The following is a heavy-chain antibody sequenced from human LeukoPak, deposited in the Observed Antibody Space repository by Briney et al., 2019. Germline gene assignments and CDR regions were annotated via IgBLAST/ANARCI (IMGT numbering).Heavy chain of an antibody. J-gene: IGHJ4*02. D-gene: IGHD3-10*01. CDR3: ARHAYGSGSYYNVDGDY. Sequence: GESLKISCKGSGYSFTSYWIGWVRQMPGKGLEWMGIIYPGDSDTRYSPSFHGQVTISADKSISTAYLQWSSLKASDTAMYYCARHAYGSGSYYNVDGDYWGQGTLVTVSS. V-gene: IGHV5-51*01. CDR1: GYSFTSYW. CDR2: IYPGDSDT.